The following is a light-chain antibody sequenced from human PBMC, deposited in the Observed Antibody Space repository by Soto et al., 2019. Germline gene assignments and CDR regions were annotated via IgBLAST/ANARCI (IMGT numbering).Light chain of an antibody. CDR2: GAS. V-gene: IGKV3-15*01. J-gene: IGKJ5*01. CDR1: QSVSSS. CDR3: QQYKNWPPIT. Sequence: EIMMTQSPPTLSVSPGERATLSCRASQSVSSSLAWYQQKPGQAPRLLIYGASTRATGTPARFSGSGSGTEFTLTISSLQYEDFAVYFCQQYKNWPPITFGQWTRLDIK.